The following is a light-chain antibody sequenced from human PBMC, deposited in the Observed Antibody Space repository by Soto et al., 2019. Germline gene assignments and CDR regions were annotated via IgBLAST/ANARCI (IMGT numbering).Light chain of an antibody. J-gene: IGKJ1*01. CDR1: QTVTNTY. V-gene: IGKV3-20*01. CDR3: QQYGSSPWT. Sequence: EIVLTQSPATLSLSPGERATLSCRASQTVTNTYLAWYRQKPGQTPRLLIYGASSRATGIPDRFSGSGSGTDFTLTISRLEPEDFAVYYCQQYGSSPWTFGQGTKVDI. CDR2: GAS.